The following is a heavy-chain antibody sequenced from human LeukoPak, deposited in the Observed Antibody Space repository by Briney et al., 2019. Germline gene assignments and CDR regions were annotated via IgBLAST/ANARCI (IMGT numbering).Heavy chain of an antibody. Sequence: SETLSLTCAVYGGSFSGYYWSWIRQPPGKGLEWIGEINHSGSTNYNPSLKSRVTISVDTSKSQFSLKLSSVTAADTAVYYCARRTPGYSSSWYPYYYYGMDVWGQGTTVTVSS. CDR1: GGSFSGYY. V-gene: IGHV4-34*01. CDR2: INHSGST. D-gene: IGHD6-13*01. CDR3: ARRTPGYSSSWYPYYYYGMDV. J-gene: IGHJ6*02.